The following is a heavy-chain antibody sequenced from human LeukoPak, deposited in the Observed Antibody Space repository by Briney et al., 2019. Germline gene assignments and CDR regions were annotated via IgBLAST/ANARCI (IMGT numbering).Heavy chain of an antibody. CDR2: IIPIFGTA. D-gene: IGHD6-19*01. V-gene: IGHV1-69*01. CDR3: ARTFIAVATNYYYYGMDV. Sequence: SVKVSCKASGGTFSNYAISWVRQAPGQGLEWMGGIIPIFGTANYAQKFQGRVTIPADESTSTAYMELSSLRSEDTAVYYCARTFIAVATNYYYYGMDVWGQGTTVTVSS. J-gene: IGHJ6*02. CDR1: GGTFSNYA.